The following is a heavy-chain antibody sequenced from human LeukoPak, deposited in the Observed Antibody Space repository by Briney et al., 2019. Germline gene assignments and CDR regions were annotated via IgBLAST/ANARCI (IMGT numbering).Heavy chain of an antibody. Sequence: ASVKVSCKASGYTFSGYYMHWVRQAPGQGLEWMGWTNPNSGSTNYPLKFQGRVTMTRDTSISTAYMELSGLRSDDTAVYYCARDLDGMDVWGQGTTVTVSS. J-gene: IGHJ6*02. D-gene: IGHD3-16*01. V-gene: IGHV1-2*02. CDR1: GYTFSGYY. CDR3: ARDLDGMDV. CDR2: TNPNSGST.